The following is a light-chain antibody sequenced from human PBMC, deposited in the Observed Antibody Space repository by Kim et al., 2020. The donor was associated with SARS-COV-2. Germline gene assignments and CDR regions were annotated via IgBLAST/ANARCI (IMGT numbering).Light chain of an antibody. CDR1: QSIRSY. CDR2: AAS. J-gene: IGKJ2*01. CDR3: PQSYSTPRNT. Sequence: DIQMTQSPSSLSASVGDRVTITCRASQSIRSYLNWYQQKPGKAPKLLIYAASSLQSGVPSRFSGSGSGTDFTLTISSLQPEDFATYYCPQSYSTPRNTFGQGTKLEF. V-gene: IGKV1-39*01.